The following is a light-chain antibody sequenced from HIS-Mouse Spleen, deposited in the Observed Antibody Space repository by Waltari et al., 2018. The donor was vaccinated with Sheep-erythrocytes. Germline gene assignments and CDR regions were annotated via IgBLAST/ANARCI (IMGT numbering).Light chain of an antibody. CDR1: SSDVGSYNL. CDR2: EGS. J-gene: IGLJ3*02. Sequence: QSALTQPASVSGSPGQSITISCTGTSSDVGSYNLVSWYQQHPGKAPKLMIYEGSKGPSGVSNRFSGSQSSNTASLTISGLQAEDEADYYCCSYAGSSTPWVFGGGTKLTVL. CDR3: CSYAGSSTPWV. V-gene: IGLV2-23*01.